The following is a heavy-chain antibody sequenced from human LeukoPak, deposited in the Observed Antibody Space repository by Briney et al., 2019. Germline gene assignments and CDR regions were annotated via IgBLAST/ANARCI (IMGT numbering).Heavy chain of an antibody. V-gene: IGHV1-69*13. CDR2: IIPIFGTA. J-gene: IGHJ6*02. Sequence: SVKVSCKASGGTFSSYAISWVRQAPGQGLEWMGGIIPIFGTANYAQKFQGRVTITADESTSTAYMELSSLRSEDTAVYYCARVGSVVGAPYYYYGMDVWGQGTTVTVSS. CDR1: GGTFSSYA. CDR3: ARVGSVVGAPYYYYGMDV. D-gene: IGHD1-26*01.